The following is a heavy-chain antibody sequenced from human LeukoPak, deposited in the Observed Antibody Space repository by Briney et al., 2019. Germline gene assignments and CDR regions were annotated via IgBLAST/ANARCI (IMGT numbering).Heavy chain of an antibody. CDR2: ISYDGSNK. D-gene: IGHD6-13*01. CDR1: GFTFSSYG. Sequence: GGSLRLSCAASGFTFSSYGMHWVRQAPGKGPEWVAVISYDGSNKYYADSVKGRFTISRDNSKNTLYLQMNSLRAEDTAVYYCAKDLTAAAVYWGQGTLVTVSS. CDR3: AKDLTAAAVY. V-gene: IGHV3-30*18. J-gene: IGHJ4*02.